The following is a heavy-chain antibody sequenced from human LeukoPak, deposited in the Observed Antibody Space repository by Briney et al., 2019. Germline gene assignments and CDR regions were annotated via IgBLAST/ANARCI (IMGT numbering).Heavy chain of an antibody. V-gene: IGHV4-4*07. D-gene: IGHD3-22*01. CDR3: AGSPPPYYYDSSGHPPYFDS. CDR2: MYGSGST. CDR1: GGSISGYF. J-gene: IGHJ4*02. Sequence: PSETLSLTCSVSGGSISGYFWSWIRPPAGKGLEWIGRMYGSGSTNYNPSLKSRVTMSVDTSKSQFSLKLSSVTAADTALYYCAGSPPPYYYDSSGHPPYFDSWGQGALVTVSS.